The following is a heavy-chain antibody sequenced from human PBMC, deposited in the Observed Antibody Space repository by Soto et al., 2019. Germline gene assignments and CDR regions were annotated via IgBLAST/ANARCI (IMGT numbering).Heavy chain of an antibody. J-gene: IGHJ4*02. Sequence: AASVTVSCQASGYTFTSYAMHWVRQAPGQRLEWMGWINAGNGNTKYSQKFQGRVTITRDTSASTAYMELSSLRSEDTAVYYCARDMGFGLSDYWGQGTLVTVSS. CDR3: ARDMGFGLSDY. CDR2: INAGNGNT. V-gene: IGHV1-3*01. D-gene: IGHD3-10*01. CDR1: GYTFTSYA.